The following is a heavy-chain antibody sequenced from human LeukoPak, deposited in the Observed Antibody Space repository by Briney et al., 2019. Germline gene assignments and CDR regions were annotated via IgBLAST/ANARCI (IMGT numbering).Heavy chain of an antibody. CDR3: VRGDYGDYTLFDY. J-gene: IGHJ4*02. D-gene: IGHD4-17*01. CDR2: IYSGGST. V-gene: IGHV3-53*01. Sequence: GGSLRLSCAASGFTVSSNYMSWVRQAPGKGLEWVSVIYSGGSTYYADSVKGRFTISKDNSKNTLYLQMNSLRAEDTAVYYCVRGDYGDYTLFDYWGQGTLVTVSS. CDR1: GFTVSSNY.